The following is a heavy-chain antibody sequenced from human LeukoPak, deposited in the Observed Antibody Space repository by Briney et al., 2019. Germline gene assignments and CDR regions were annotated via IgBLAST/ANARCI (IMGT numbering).Heavy chain of an antibody. D-gene: IGHD6-19*01. V-gene: IGHV4-30-2*01. CDR1: GGSISSGGYY. J-gene: IGHJ4*02. Sequence: PSQTLSLTCTVSGGSISSGGYYWSWIRQHPGKGLEWIGYIYHSGSTYYNPSLKSRVTISVDRSKNQFSLKLSSVTAADTAVYYCASGSGDSSGWYWYYFDYWGQGTLVTVSS. CDR3: ASGSGDSSGWYWYYFDY. CDR2: IYHSGST.